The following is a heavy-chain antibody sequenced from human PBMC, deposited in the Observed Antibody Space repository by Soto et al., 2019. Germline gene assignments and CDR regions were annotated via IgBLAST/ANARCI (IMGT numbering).Heavy chain of an antibody. V-gene: IGHV3-21*04. J-gene: IGHJ6*03. CDR2: ISSRSIYI. Sequence: GGSLRLSCAASGFTFNTYTMNWVRQAPGKGLEWVSSISSRSIYIYYADSVTGRFTISRDNARNTLYLQMNSLRAEDTAVYYCAKGAGSLRFLEWSPPTYGYYYYYMDVWGKGTTVTVSS. D-gene: IGHD3-3*01. CDR3: AKGAGSLRFLEWSPPTYGYYYYYMDV. CDR1: GFTFNTYT.